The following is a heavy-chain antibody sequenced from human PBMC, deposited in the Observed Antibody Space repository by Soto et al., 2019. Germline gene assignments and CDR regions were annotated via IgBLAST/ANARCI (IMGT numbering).Heavy chain of an antibody. CDR3: ARLWYYDSSGYLGYYYYGMEV. CDR1: GGTFSSYA. Sequence: SVKVSCKASGGTFSSYAISWVRQAPGQGLEWMGGIIPIFGTANYAQKFQGRVTITADKSTSTAYMELSSLRSEDTAVYYCARLWYYDSSGYLGYYYYGMEVWGQGTTVTVSS. D-gene: IGHD3-22*01. V-gene: IGHV1-69*06. CDR2: IIPIFGTA. J-gene: IGHJ6*02.